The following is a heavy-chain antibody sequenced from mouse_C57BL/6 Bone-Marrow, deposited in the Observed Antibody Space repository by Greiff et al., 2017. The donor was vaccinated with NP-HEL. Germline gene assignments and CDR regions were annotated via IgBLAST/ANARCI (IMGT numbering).Heavy chain of an antibody. Sequence: DVKLVESGGGLVQPGGSLKLSCAASGFTFSDYYMYWVRQTPEKRLEWVAYISNGGGSTYYPDTVKGRFTISRDNAKNTLYLQMSRLKSEDTAMYYCARAYLRYFDYWGQGTTLTVTS. CDR3: ARAYLRYFDY. V-gene: IGHV5-12*01. CDR2: ISNGGGST. CDR1: GFTFSDYY. J-gene: IGHJ2*01. D-gene: IGHD2-10*01.